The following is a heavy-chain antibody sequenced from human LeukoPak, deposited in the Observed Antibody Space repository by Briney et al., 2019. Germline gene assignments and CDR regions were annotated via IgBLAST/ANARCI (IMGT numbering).Heavy chain of an antibody. J-gene: IGHJ5*02. V-gene: IGHV3-48*01. CDR1: GFTFSSYS. CDR3: ARGGDYYGLNWFDP. D-gene: IGHD3-10*01. Sequence: GGSLRLSCAASGFTFSSYSMNWVRQAPGKGLERVSYISSSSSTIYYADSVKGRFTISRDNAKNSLYLQMNSLRAEDTAVYYCARGGDYYGLNWFDPWGQGTLVTVSS. CDR2: ISSSSSTI.